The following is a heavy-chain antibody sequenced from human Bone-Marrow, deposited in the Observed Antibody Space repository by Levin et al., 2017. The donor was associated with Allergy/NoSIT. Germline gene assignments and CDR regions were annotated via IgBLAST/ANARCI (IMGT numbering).Heavy chain of an antibody. Sequence: PSETLSLTCTVSGDSIRSTSYYWGWIRQPPGKGLEWIGSIYYSGTSYYNPSLKSRVTMSVDTSRNEFSLKVRSVTAADTAVYSCVRGSEAGYSWFDPWGQGTLVTVSA. CDR2: IYYSGTS. J-gene: IGHJ5*02. CDR3: VRGSEAGYSWFDP. D-gene: IGHD6-13*01. CDR1: GDSIRSTSYY. V-gene: IGHV4-39*01.